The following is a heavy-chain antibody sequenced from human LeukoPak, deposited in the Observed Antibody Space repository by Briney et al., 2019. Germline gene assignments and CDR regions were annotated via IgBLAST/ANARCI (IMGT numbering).Heavy chain of an antibody. V-gene: IGHV3-43D*03. CDR1: GFTFDDYA. J-gene: IGHJ4*02. CDR2: ITWDGAST. D-gene: IGHD3-22*01. CDR3: AKDMGPGDDSCCYHFDS. Sequence: GGSLRLSCAASGFTFDDYAMHWVRQVPGKGLEWVSLITWDGASTVYADSVKGRFTISRDNSKNTLFLQINSLRPEDTALYYCAKDMGPGDDSCCYHFDSWGQGTPVTVSS.